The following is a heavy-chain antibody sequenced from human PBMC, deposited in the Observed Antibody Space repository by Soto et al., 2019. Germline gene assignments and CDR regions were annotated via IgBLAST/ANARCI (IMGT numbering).Heavy chain of an antibody. V-gene: IGHV3-9*01. Sequence: EVQLVESGGGLVQPGRSLRLSCAASGFTFDDYAMHWVRQAPGKGLEWVSGISWNSGSIGYADSVKGRFTISRDNAKNSLYLQMNSLRAEDTALYYCAKGSRGYGDLDYWGQGTLVTVSS. J-gene: IGHJ4*02. D-gene: IGHD4-17*01. CDR1: GFTFDDYA. CDR3: AKGSRGYGDLDY. CDR2: ISWNSGSI.